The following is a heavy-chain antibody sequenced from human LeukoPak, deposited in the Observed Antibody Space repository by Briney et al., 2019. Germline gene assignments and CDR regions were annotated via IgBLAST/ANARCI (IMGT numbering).Heavy chain of an antibody. CDR2: IYYSGST. CDR3: ARTYDPYYYYYMDV. J-gene: IGHJ6*03. CDR1: GGSISSYY. D-gene: IGHD3-3*01. Sequence: SETLSLTCTVSGGSISSYYWSWIRQPPGKGLEWIGYIYYSGSTNYNPSLKSRVTISVDTSKNQFSLKLSSVAAADTAVYYCARTYDPYYYYYMDVWGKGTTVTVSS. V-gene: IGHV4-59*01.